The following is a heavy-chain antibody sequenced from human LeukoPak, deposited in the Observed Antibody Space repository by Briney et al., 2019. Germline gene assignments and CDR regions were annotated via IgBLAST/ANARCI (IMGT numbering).Heavy chain of an antibody. Sequence: QSGGSLRLSCAASGFTFSSYGMHWVRQAPGKGLEWVAFIRYDGSNKYYADSVKGRFTISRDNSKNTLYLQMNSLRAEDTAVYYCAKDGVGRACSGGSCHQPDYWGQGTLATVSS. J-gene: IGHJ4*02. CDR2: IRYDGSNK. D-gene: IGHD2-15*01. CDR3: AKDGVGRACSGGSCHQPDY. CDR1: GFTFSSYG. V-gene: IGHV3-30*02.